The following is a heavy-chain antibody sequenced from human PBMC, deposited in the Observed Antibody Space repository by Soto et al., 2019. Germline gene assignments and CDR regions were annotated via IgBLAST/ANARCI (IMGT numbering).Heavy chain of an antibody. CDR1: GFTFSSYA. D-gene: IGHD2-2*01. V-gene: IGHV3-23*01. Sequence: EVQLLESGGGLVQPGGSLRLSCAASGFTFSSYAMSWVRQAPGKGLEWVSVISGSGGTTYYADSVKGRFTISRDNSKKKLYLQMNSLRDEDTAVYYCAKAGNSSTTLYYYYYYYMDGWGKGTTVTVSS. J-gene: IGHJ6*03. CDR3: AKAGNSSTTLYYYYYYYMDG. CDR2: ISGSGGTT.